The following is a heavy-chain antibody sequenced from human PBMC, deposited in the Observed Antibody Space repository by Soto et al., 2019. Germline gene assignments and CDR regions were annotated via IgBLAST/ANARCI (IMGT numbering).Heavy chain of an antibody. J-gene: IGHJ4*02. Sequence: SVKVSCKASGGTFSSYAISWVRQAPGQGLEWMGGIIPIFGTANYAQKFQGGVTITADKSTSTAYMELSSLRSEDTAVYYCARDRRGYYFDYWGQGTLVTVSS. CDR1: GGTFSSYA. CDR2: IIPIFGTA. V-gene: IGHV1-69*06. CDR3: ARDRRGYYFDY. D-gene: IGHD3-10*01.